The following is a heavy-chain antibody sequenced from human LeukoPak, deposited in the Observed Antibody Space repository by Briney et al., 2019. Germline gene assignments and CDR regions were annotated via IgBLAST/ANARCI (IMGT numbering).Heavy chain of an antibody. CDR1: GFTFSSYS. Sequence: GGSLRLSCAASGFTFSSYSMNWVRQAPGKGLEWVSVIYSGGSTYYADSVKGRFTISRDNSKNTLYLQMNSLRAEDTAVYYCAKVSITMIVVVIPLFDYWGQGTLVTVSS. CDR3: AKVSITMIVVVIPLFDY. V-gene: IGHV3-23*03. D-gene: IGHD3-22*01. J-gene: IGHJ4*02. CDR2: IYSGGST.